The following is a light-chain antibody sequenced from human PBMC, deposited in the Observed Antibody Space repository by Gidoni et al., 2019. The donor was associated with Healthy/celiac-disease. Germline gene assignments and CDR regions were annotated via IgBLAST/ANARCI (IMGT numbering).Light chain of an antibody. CDR2: TSS. J-gene: IGKJ1*01. CDR3: QQYNSYST. Sequence: DIQMTQSPSTLSASVGDRVTITSRASRSISSWVAWYQQKPGKAPKLLIYTSSILESGVPSRFSCSGSGTEFTLTISSLQPDDFATYYCQQYNSYSTFGQGTKVEIK. V-gene: IGKV1-5*03. CDR1: RSISSW.